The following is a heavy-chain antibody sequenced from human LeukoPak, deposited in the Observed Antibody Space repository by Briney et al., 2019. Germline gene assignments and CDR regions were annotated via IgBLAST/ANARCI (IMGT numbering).Heavy chain of an antibody. J-gene: IGHJ6*03. CDR2: IYYSGST. V-gene: IGHV4-59*01. Sequence: PSETLSLTCTVSGGSIRSDYWSWIRQPPGKGLEWIGYIYYSGSTNYNPSLKSRVTISVDTSKNQFSLKLSSVTAADTAVYYCARAPPLQLGWGYYYYMDVWGKGTTVTVSS. D-gene: IGHD4-11*01. CDR1: GGSIRSDY. CDR3: ARAPPLQLGWGYYYYMDV.